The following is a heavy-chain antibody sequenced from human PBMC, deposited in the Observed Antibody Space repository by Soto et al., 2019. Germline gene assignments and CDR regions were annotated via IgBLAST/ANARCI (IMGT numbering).Heavy chain of an antibody. CDR1: GYSFTSYW. Sequence: PGESLKISCKGSGYSFTSYWIGWVRQMPGKGLEWMGIIYPGDSDTRYSPSFQGQVTISADKSISTAYLQWSSLKASDTAMYYCARHSEIGWYQGDYYYYYMDVWGKGTTVTVSS. V-gene: IGHV5-51*01. CDR2: IYPGDSDT. D-gene: IGHD6-19*01. J-gene: IGHJ6*03. CDR3: ARHSEIGWYQGDYYYYYMDV.